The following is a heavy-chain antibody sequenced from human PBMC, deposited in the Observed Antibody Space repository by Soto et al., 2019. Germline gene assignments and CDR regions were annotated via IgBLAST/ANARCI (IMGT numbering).Heavy chain of an antibody. V-gene: IGHV3-74*01. CDR3: ATGATLAAAGYYYYGMDV. Sequence: GGSLRLSCLASGFTFSSYWMHWVRQAPGKGLVWVSRINSDGSSTSYADSVKGRFTISRDNAKNTLYLQMNSLRAEDTAVYYCATGATLAAAGYYYYGMDVWGQGTTVPVSS. J-gene: IGHJ6*02. D-gene: IGHD6-13*01. CDR2: INSDGSST. CDR1: GFTFSSYW.